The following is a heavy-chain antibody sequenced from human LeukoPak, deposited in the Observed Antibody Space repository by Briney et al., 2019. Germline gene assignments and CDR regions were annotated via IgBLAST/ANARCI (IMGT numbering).Heavy chain of an antibody. D-gene: IGHD6-13*01. J-gene: IGHJ4*02. V-gene: IGHV1-18*04. CDR1: VYAFTIFS. CDR2: ICTHNGNT. CDR3: AREGEAAAAPGY. Sequence: ASVTVSFKSSVYAFTIFSSSWVRQAPGQGLEWMGWICTHNGNTNYAQKLQGRVTMTTDSSTSTAYMELRSLRSDDTAVYYSAREGEAAAAPGYWGEGTLVTVSS.